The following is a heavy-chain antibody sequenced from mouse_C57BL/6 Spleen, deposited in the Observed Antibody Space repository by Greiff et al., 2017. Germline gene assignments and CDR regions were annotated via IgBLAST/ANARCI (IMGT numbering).Heavy chain of an antibody. CDR2: IHPTGGST. Sequence: VQLQQPGAELVKPGASVKLSCKASGYTFTSYWMHWVKQRPGQGLEWIGMIHPTGGSTNYNEQFKSKDTLTVEKSSSKAYMQLSSLPSEDSAVKYCATWEGAMDDWGQGTSVTVSS. CDR3: ATWEGAMDD. V-gene: IGHV1-64*01. CDR1: GYTFTSYW. J-gene: IGHJ4*01. D-gene: IGHD4-1*01.